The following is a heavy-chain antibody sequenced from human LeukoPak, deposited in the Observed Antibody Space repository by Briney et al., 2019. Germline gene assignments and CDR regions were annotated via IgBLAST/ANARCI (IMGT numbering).Heavy chain of an antibody. CDR2: IIPIFGTA. J-gene: IGHJ6*04. Sequence: SVKVSCKASGGTFSSYAISWVRQAPRQGLEWMGGIIPIFGTANYAQKFQGRVTITADESTSTAYMELSSLRSEDTAVYYCAIHSPRVTIFGAYWDVWGKGTTVTVSS. D-gene: IGHD3-3*01. CDR1: GGTFSSYA. V-gene: IGHV1-69*01. CDR3: AIHSPRVTIFGAYWDV.